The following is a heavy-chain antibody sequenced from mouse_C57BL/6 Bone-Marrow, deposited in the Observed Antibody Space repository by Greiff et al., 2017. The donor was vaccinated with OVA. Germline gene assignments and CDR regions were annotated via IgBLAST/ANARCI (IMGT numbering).Heavy chain of an antibody. D-gene: IGHD1-1*01. J-gene: IGHJ1*03. CDR3: ASATVAYWYFDV. CDR2: ISSGGSYT. Sequence: EVMLVESGGDLVKPGGSLKLSCAASGFTFSSYGMSWVRQTPDKRLEWVATISSGGSYTYYPDSVKGRFTISRDNANNTLYRQMSSLKSEDTAMYYCASATVAYWYFDVWGTGTTVTVSS. V-gene: IGHV5-6*02. CDR1: GFTFSSYG.